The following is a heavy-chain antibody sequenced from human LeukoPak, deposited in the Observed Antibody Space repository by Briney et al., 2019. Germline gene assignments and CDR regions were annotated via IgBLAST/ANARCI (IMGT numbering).Heavy chain of an antibody. CDR2: VSYSGST. D-gene: IGHD3-3*01. V-gene: IGHV4-39*01. CDR1: SGSISSNNYY. CDR3: ASQSGYYKNCLDP. J-gene: IGHJ5*02. Sequence: SETLSLTCTVSSGSISSNNYYWGWVRQPPGKGLEWIGSVSYSGSTYYNPSLRSRVTISVDTSKNQFSLKVRSVTVADTAFYYCASQSGYYKNCLDPWGQGTLVTVSS.